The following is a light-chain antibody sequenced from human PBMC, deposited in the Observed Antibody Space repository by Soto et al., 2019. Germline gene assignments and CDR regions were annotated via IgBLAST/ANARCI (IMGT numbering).Light chain of an antibody. CDR3: QQRSNWPPT. CDR1: QSVSSY. V-gene: IGKV3-11*01. J-gene: IGKJ2*01. Sequence: EIVLAQFPATLSLSPGERATLSCRASQSVSSYLAWYQQKPGQAPRLLIYDASNRATGIPARFSGSGSGTDSTLTISSLEPEDFAVYYCQQRSNWPPTFGQGTKLEIK. CDR2: DAS.